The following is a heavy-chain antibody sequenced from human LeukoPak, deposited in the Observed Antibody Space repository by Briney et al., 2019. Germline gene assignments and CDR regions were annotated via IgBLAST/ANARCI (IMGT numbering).Heavy chain of an antibody. D-gene: IGHD6-19*01. V-gene: IGHV3-11*01. J-gene: IGHJ4*02. Sequence: GGSLRLSCAASGFILSDYYMSWIRQAPGKGLEWVAYISTNDRTTYYADSVKGRFTISRDNAKNSLYLQMNSLRAEDTAVYYCAKNGRGQWLVSYYFDYWGQGTLVTVSS. CDR2: ISTNDRTT. CDR1: GFILSDYY. CDR3: AKNGRGQWLVSYYFDY.